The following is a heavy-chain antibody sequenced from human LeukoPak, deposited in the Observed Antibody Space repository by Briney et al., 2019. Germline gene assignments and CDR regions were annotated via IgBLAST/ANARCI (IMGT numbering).Heavy chain of an antibody. D-gene: IGHD2-21*02. CDR3: ARTYMTSARFDP. CDR2: IYYSGST. J-gene: IGHJ5*02. V-gene: IGHV4-39*07. Sequence: PSETLSLTCTVSGGSISSSSYYWGWIRQPPGKGLEWIGSIYYSGSTYYNPFLKGRVTISVDTSKNQFSLKLSSVTAADTAVYYCARTYMTSARFDPWGQGALVTVSS. CDR1: GGSISSSSYY.